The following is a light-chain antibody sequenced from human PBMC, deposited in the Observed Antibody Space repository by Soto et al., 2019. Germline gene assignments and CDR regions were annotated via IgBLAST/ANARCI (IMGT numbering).Light chain of an antibody. CDR2: GAS. CDR1: QSVSSSY. Sequence: ETVLTQSPGTLSMSPGERGTLSCRASQSVSSSYLAWYQQKPGQAPRLLIYGASSSATGIPDRFSGSGSGSDFTLTISRLEPEDFAGYYCQQYGSSFGGGTKVDSK. J-gene: IGKJ4*01. CDR3: QQYGSS. V-gene: IGKV3-20*01.